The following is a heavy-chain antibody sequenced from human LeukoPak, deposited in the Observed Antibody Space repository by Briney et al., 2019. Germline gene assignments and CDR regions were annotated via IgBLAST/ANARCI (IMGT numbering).Heavy chain of an antibody. D-gene: IGHD5-18*01. CDR2: IYSGGST. J-gene: IGHJ4*02. V-gene: IGHV3-53*01. Sequence: GGSLRLSCAASGFTVNNYYMSWVRQAPGKGLEWVSVIYSGGSTYYADSVKGRFTISRDNSKNTLYLQMNSLRAEDTAVYYCARDSSVRGYSYGYLGFEYWGQGTLVTVSS. CDR3: ARDSSVRGYSYGYLGFEY. CDR1: GFTVNNYY.